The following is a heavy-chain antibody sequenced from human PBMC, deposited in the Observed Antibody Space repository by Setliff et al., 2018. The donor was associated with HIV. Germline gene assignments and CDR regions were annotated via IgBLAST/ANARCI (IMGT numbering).Heavy chain of an antibody. Sequence: PGGSLRLSCAASGFTFSSYSMNWVRQAPGKGLEWVSSISSGSSYIYYAESVKGRFTISRDNAKNSLYLQMNSLRAEDTAVYYCARAGVYYDSSGYCIDYWGQGTLVTGSS. CDR1: GFTFSSYS. CDR2: ISSGSSYI. V-gene: IGHV3-21*01. D-gene: IGHD3-22*01. J-gene: IGHJ4*02. CDR3: ARAGVYYDSSGYCIDY.